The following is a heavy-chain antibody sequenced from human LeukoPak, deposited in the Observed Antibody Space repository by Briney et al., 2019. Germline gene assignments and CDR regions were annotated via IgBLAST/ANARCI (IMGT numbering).Heavy chain of an antibody. CDR3: AKAGYGDYYFDY. CDR2: ISYDGSNK. V-gene: IGHV3-30*18. CDR1: GFTFSSYG. J-gene: IGHJ4*02. D-gene: IGHD4-17*01. Sequence: GGSLRLSCAASGFTFSSYGMHWVRQAPGKGLEWVAVISYDGSNKYYADSVEGRFTISRDNSKNTLYLQMNSLRAEDTAVYYWAKAGYGDYYFDYWGQGTLVTVSS.